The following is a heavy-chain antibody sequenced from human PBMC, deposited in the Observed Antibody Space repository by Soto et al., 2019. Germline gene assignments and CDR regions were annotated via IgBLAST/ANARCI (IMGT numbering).Heavy chain of an antibody. CDR1: GGSFSGYY. CDR2: INHSGST. J-gene: IGHJ6*04. D-gene: IGHD1-26*01. Sequence: SETLSLTCAVYGGSFSGYYWSWIRQPPGKGLEWIGEINHSGSTNYNPSLKSRVTISVDTSKNQFSLKLSSVTAADTAVYYCARGGGNFGGYYYYYGMDVWGKGTTVS. CDR3: ARGGGNFGGYYYYYGMDV. V-gene: IGHV4-34*01.